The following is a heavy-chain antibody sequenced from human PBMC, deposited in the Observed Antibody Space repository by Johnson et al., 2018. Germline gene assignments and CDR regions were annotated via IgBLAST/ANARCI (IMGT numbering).Heavy chain of an antibody. J-gene: IGHJ3*02. Sequence: QVQLQESGGGLVKPGGSLRLSCAASGFTFSDYYMSWIRQAPGKGLEWRSYISNRVNTIFYVDSWWGRFTFSRDNAKNSVYLQMPSLRAEDPALYYCAGGPVDFRYYGWGSYYKTAFDIWGQGTMLTVSS. D-gene: IGHD3-10*01. V-gene: IGHV3-11*01. CDR3: AGGPVDFRYYGWGSYYKTAFDI. CDR2: ISNRVNTI. CDR1: GFTFSDYY.